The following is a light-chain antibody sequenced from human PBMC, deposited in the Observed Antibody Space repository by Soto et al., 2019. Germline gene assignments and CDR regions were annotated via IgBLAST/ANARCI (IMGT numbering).Light chain of an antibody. V-gene: IGKV3-20*01. CDR2: GAS. J-gene: IGKJ1*01. CDR1: QSVTSSL. CDR3: QEYGSSQWT. Sequence: EIVLTQSPGTLSLSPGERATLSGRASQSVTSSLLAWHQQKPGQAPRLLIHGASNRAPGIPDRFSGSGPGTDFTLTISRLEPEDFAVYYCQEYGSSQWTFGQGTKVDIK.